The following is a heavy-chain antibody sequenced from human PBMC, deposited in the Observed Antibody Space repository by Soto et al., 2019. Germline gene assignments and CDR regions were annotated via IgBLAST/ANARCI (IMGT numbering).Heavy chain of an antibody. Sequence: GGSLRLSCAASGFTFSSYGMHWVRQAPGKGLEWVAVISYDGSNKYYADSVKGRFTISRDNSKNTLYLQMNSLRAEDTAVYYCAKGGSLWELLPAEGMDVWGQGTTVTVSS. D-gene: IGHD1-26*01. V-gene: IGHV3-30*18. J-gene: IGHJ6*02. CDR3: AKGGSLWELLPAEGMDV. CDR2: ISYDGSNK. CDR1: GFTFSSYG.